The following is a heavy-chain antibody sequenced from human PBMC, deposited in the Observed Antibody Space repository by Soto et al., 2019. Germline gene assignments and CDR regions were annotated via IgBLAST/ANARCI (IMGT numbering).Heavy chain of an antibody. Sequence: QVQLQESGPGLVKPSQTLSLTCTVSGGSISSGDYYWSWIRQPPGKGLEWIGYIYYSGSTYYNPSINRRVTISVDTSKTQFSLKLSSVTAADTAVYYCARDPGDYYDSSGYFRDAFDIWGQGTMVTVSS. CDR1: GGSISSGDYY. D-gene: IGHD3-22*01. CDR3: ARDPGDYYDSSGYFRDAFDI. J-gene: IGHJ3*02. V-gene: IGHV4-30-4*01. CDR2: IYYSGST.